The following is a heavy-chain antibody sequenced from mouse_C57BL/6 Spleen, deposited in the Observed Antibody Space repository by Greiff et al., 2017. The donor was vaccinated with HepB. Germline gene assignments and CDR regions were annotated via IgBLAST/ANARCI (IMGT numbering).Heavy chain of an antibody. D-gene: IGHD1-1*01. Sequence: EVQVVESGGGLVQPGGSLSLSCAASGFTFTDYYMSWVRQPPGKALEWLGFIRNKANGYTTEYSSSVKGRFTISRDNSQSILYLQMNALRAEDSATYYCARVGSEDYFDYWGQGTTLTVSS. CDR2: IRNKANGYTT. CDR1: GFTFTDYY. CDR3: ARVGSEDYFDY. J-gene: IGHJ2*01. V-gene: IGHV7-3*01.